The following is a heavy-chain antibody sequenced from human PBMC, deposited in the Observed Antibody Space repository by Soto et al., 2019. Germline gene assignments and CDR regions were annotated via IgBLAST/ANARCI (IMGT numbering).Heavy chain of an antibody. CDR1: GGSISRGGYY. J-gene: IGHJ3*02. V-gene: IGHV4-31*03. CDR2: IYYSGST. Sequence: SETLSLTCTFSGGSISRGGYYWSWIRQHPGKGLEWIGYIYYSGSTYYNPSLKSRVTISVDTSKNQFSLKLSSVTAADTAVYYCARYPTTVTTMGAFDIWGQGTMVTVSS. CDR3: ARYPTTVTTMGAFDI. D-gene: IGHD4-17*01.